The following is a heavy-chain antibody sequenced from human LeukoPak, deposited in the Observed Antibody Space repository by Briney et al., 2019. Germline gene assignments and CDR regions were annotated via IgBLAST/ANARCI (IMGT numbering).Heavy chain of an antibody. V-gene: IGHV3-30*04. CDR2: ISYDGSNK. D-gene: IGHD4-17*01. CDR3: ARGGLDYGDHYYFDY. CDR1: GFTFSSYA. J-gene: IGHJ4*02. Sequence: GGSLRLSCAASGFTFSSYAMHWVRQAPGKGLEWVAVISYDGSNKYYADSVKGRFTISRDNSKNTLYLQMNSLRAEDTAVYYCARGGLDYGDHYYFDYWGQGTLVTVSS.